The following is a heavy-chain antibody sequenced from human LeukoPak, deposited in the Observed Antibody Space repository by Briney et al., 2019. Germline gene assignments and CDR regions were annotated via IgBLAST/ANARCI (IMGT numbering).Heavy chain of an antibody. D-gene: IGHD2-2*01. Sequence: GGSLRLSCAASGFTFSRFAMNWVRQAPGKGLEWVSYINTDSSDIHYTDSVKGRFTISRDNARNTLYLQLSSLRAEDSAVYYCARDTFQPGLIDSWGQGTLVTVSS. V-gene: IGHV3-21*05. J-gene: IGHJ4*02. CDR1: GFTFSRFA. CDR2: INTDSSDI. CDR3: ARDTFQPGLIDS.